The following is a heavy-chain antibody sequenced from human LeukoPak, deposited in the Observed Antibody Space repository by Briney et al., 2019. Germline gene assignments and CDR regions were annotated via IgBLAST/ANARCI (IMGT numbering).Heavy chain of an antibody. CDR1: GFTFTIYG. J-gene: IGHJ4*02. CDR2: ISAYNGDT. V-gene: IGHV1-18*04. Sequence: GASVKVSCKASGFTFTIYGITWVRQAPGQGLEWMGWISAYNGDTNYAQKLRYRVTMTTDASTSTAYMELRSLRSDDTAVYYCARVGEQHLDYYFDYWGQGTLVTVSS. D-gene: IGHD6-13*01. CDR3: ARVGEQHLDYYFDY.